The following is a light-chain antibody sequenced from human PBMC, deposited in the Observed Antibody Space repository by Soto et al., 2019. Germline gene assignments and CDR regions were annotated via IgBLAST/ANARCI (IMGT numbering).Light chain of an antibody. CDR1: SSDVGAYKF. V-gene: IGLV2-14*01. J-gene: IGLJ3*02. CDR2: EVS. CDR3: SSYTSTSTPWV. Sequence: QSALTQPVPVSGSPGQSITIFCSGTSSDVGAYKFVSWYRHHPGKAPQVMIYEVSHRPSGVSNRFSGSKSGNTASLTISGLQPEDEGDYYCSSYTSTSTPWVFGGGTKLTVL.